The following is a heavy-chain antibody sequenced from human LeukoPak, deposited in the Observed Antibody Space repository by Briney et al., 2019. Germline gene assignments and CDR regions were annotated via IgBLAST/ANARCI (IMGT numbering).Heavy chain of an antibody. Sequence: GGSLRLSCAASGLTVSSNYMSWVRQAPGKGLEWVSVIYSGGSTYYADPVTGRFTISRDNSKNTVYLQMNSLRAEDTAVYYCARYYYDSSGYPYYFDYWGQGTLVTVSS. D-gene: IGHD3-22*01. CDR1: GLTVSSNY. CDR2: IYSGGST. J-gene: IGHJ4*02. CDR3: ARYYYDSSGYPYYFDY. V-gene: IGHV3-53*01.